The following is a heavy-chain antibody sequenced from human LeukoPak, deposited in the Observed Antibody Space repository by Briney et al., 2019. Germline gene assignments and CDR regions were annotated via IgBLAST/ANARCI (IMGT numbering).Heavy chain of an antibody. CDR3: ARGIMTTVPTFDY. CDR2: VYYSAST. Sequence: PSETLSLTCTVSGGSINGYYWSWIRQPPGKGLEWIGYVYYSASTNYSPSLKSRVTISVDTSKKQFSLRLSSATAAETAVYYCARGIMTTVPTFDYWGQGTLVTVSS. J-gene: IGHJ4*02. V-gene: IGHV4-59*01. D-gene: IGHD4-17*01. CDR1: GGSINGYY.